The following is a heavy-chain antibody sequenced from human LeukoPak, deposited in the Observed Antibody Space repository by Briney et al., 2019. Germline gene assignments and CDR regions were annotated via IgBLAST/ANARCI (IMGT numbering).Heavy chain of an antibody. CDR1: GGSISSYY. CDR3: ANAEQDYYDTSGYSMVDIDY. J-gene: IGHJ4*02. CDR2: IYYSGST. D-gene: IGHD3-22*01. V-gene: IGHV4-59*01. Sequence: SETLSLTCTVSGGSISSYYWSWIRQPPGKGLERIGYIYYSGSTNYNPSLKSRVTISVDTSKNQFSLKLSSVTAADTAVYYCANAEQDYYDTSGYSMVDIDYWGQGTLVTVSS.